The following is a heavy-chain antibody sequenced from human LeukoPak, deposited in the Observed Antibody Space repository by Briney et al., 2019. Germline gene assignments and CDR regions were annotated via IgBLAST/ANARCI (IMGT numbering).Heavy chain of an antibody. J-gene: IGHJ6*02. CDR1: GGSMKNYY. Sequence: SETLSLTCTVSGGSMKNYYWIWIRQSPGKGLEWIGYIYYSGSTNYNPSLTSRGTISVDTSKNHFSLKLNSVTAADTAVYYCARAGYCSSTSCQWVPLVWGQGTTVTVSS. V-gene: IGHV4-59*01. D-gene: IGHD2-2*03. CDR2: IYYSGST. CDR3: ARAGYCSSTSCQWVPLV.